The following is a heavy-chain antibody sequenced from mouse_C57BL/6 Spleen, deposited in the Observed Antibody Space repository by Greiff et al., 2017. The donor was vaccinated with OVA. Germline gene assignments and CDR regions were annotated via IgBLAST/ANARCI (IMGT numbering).Heavy chain of an antibody. V-gene: IGHV1-82*01. CDR3: ARSYGSSQAWFAY. CDR1: GYAFSSSW. D-gene: IGHD1-1*01. J-gene: IGHJ3*01. CDR2: IYPGDGDT. Sequence: QVHVKQSGPELVKPGASVKISCKASGYAFSSSWMNWVKQRPGKGLEWIGRIYPGDGDTNYNGKFKGKATLTADKSSSTAYMQLSSLTSEDSAVYFCARSYGSSQAWFAYWGQGTLVTVSA.